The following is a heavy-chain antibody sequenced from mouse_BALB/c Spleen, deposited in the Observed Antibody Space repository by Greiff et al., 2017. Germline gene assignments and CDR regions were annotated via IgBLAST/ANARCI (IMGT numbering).Heavy chain of an antibody. CDR3: ARCAVVPCAMDY. V-gene: IGHV5-17*02. J-gene: IGHJ4*01. CDR1: GFTFSSFG. Sequence: EVQRVESGGGLVQPGGSRKLSCAASGFTFSSFGMHWVRQAPEKGLEWVAYISSGSSTIYYADTVKGRFTISRDNPKNTLFLQMTSLRSEDTAMYYCARCAVVPCAMDYWGQGTSVTVSS. CDR2: ISSGSSTI. D-gene: IGHD1-1*01.